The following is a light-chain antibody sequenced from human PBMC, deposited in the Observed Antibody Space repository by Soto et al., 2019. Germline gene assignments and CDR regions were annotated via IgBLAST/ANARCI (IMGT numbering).Light chain of an antibody. J-gene: IGKJ3*01. CDR1: QIINKW. V-gene: IGKV1-12*02. CDR3: QQANSFPFT. CDR2: AAS. Sequence: DIQMTQSPSSVSASVGDSVTITCRASQIINKWLAWYQQKPGKAPTLLIYAASTLQSGVPSRFSGSGSGADFTLTISSLQPEDFATYYCQQANSFPFTFGPGTKVDIK.